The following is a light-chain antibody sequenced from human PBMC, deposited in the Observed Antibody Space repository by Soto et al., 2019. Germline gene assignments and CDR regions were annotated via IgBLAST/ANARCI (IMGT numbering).Light chain of an antibody. V-gene: IGLV2-8*01. CDR2: EVS. CDR3: SSYAGSNLWV. Sequence: QSALTQSPSASGSPGQSVTISCTGTSSDVGNYKYVSWYQQHPGKAPKLMIYEVSKRPSGVPDRFSGSKSGNTASLTVSVLQVEDEADYYCSSYAGSNLWVFGGGTKLTVL. J-gene: IGLJ3*02. CDR1: SSDVGNYKY.